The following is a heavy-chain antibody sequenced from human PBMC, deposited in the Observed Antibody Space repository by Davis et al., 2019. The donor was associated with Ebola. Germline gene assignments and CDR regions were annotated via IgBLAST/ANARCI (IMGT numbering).Heavy chain of an antibody. CDR3: VKDTSTVWFDV. J-gene: IGHJ3*01. Sequence: GESLKISCAASGFVFSSYVMSWVRRAPGKGLEWVSTLGLSADTYYADSVKGRFTISRDNSRNTLHLQMDSLRVEDTAIYYCVKDTSTVWFDVWGQGTMVTVSS. CDR1: GFVFSSYV. V-gene: IGHV3-23*01. CDR2: LGLSADT. D-gene: IGHD6-19*01.